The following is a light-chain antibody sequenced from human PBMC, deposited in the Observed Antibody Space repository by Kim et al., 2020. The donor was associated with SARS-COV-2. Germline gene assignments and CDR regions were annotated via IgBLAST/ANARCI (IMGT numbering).Light chain of an antibody. CDR3: QQYGGSAP. J-gene: IGKJ4*01. Sequence: LSPGERANLSCRASQSITSNYLAWYQQKPGQTPRLLIYGASSRATGIPDRFSGSGSGTDFTLTISRLEPEDFAVYYCQQYGGSAPFGGGTKVDIK. CDR2: GAS. CDR1: QSITSNY. V-gene: IGKV3-20*01.